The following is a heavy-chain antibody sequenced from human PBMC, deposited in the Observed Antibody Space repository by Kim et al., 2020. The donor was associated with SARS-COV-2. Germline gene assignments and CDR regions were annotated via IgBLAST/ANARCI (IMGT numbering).Heavy chain of an antibody. J-gene: IGHJ4*02. CDR1: GGSISSSSYY. V-gene: IGHV4-39*01. CDR2: IYYSGST. CDR3: ARQLWATDY. Sequence: SETLSLTCTVSGGSISSSSYYWGWIRQPPGKGLEWIGSIYYSGSTYYNPSLKSRVTISVDTSKNQFSLKLSSVTAADTAVYYCARQLWATDYWGQGTLVTVSS. D-gene: IGHD5-12*01.